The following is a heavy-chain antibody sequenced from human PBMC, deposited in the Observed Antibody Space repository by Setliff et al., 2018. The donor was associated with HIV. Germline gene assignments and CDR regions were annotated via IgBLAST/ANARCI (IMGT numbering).Heavy chain of an antibody. CDR3: ARDERFADYVGYFFDS. V-gene: IGHV1-8*01. CDR1: GDKFGSFD. CDR2: VYASTGHT. Sequence: ASVKVSCKTSGDKFGSFDINWVRQASGQGLEWVGWVYASTGHTAYARKFEGRVTMTWDPSTGIGYMELNSLRADDTAVYYCARDERFADYVGYFFDSWGQGTLVTVSS. D-gene: IGHD3-10*02. J-gene: IGHJ4*02.